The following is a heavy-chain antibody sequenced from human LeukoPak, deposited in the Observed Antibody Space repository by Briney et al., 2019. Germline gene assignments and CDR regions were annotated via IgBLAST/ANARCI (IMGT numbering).Heavy chain of an antibody. CDR3: ARVSIVWAYSGSYYSPYYFDY. CDR1: GGSISSYY. J-gene: IGHJ4*02. D-gene: IGHD1-26*01. Sequence: KPSETLSLTCTVSGGSISSYYWSWIRQPPGKGLEWIGYIYYSGSTNYNPSLKSRVTISVDTSKNQFSLKLSSVTAADTAVYYCARVSIVWAYSGSYYSPYYFDYWGQGTLVTVSS. V-gene: IGHV4-59*08. CDR2: IYYSGST.